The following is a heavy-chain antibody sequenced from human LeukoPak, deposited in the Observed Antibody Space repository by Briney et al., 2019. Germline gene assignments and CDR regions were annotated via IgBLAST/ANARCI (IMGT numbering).Heavy chain of an antibody. CDR2: IGIAGDT. CDR3: ARGGDRDY. CDR1: GFTFSSYD. Sequence: PGGSLRLSCAASGFTFSSYDMHWVRQVTGKHLEWVSAIGIAGDTYYLDSVKGRFTISRENAKNSLYLQMNSLRAGDTAVYYCARGGDRDYWGQGTLVTVSS. J-gene: IGHJ4*02. V-gene: IGHV3-13*04.